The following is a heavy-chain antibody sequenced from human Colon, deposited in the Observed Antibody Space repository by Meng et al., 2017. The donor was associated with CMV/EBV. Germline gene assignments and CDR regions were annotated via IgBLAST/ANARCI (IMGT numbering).Heavy chain of an antibody. CDR3: AHRQGYCSSTSCYWNWFDP. Sequence: SGPTLVKPTQTLTLTCTFSGFSLRTSGVGVGWIRQPPGKALEWLALIYWNDDKRYSPSLKSRLTITKDTSKNQVVLTMTNMDPVDTATYYCAHRQGYCSSTSCYWNWFDPWGQGTLVTVSS. J-gene: IGHJ5*02. D-gene: IGHD2-2*01. CDR2: IYWNDDK. V-gene: IGHV2-5*01. CDR1: GFSLRTSGVG.